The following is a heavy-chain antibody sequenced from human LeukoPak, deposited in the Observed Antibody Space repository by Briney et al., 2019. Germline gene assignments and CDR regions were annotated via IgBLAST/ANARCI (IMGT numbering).Heavy chain of an antibody. CDR3: ARMTTGHDY. D-gene: IGHD4-17*01. V-gene: IGHV4-34*01. Sequence: SETLSLTCGVSGTSFSSYYWSWIRQTPGKGLEWIGEVNHSGYTNMNPSLKSRVTISVDTSKNQFSLRVSTVTAADTAVYFCARMTTGHDYWGQGTLVTVSS. CDR2: VNHSGYT. CDR1: GTSFSSYY. J-gene: IGHJ4*02.